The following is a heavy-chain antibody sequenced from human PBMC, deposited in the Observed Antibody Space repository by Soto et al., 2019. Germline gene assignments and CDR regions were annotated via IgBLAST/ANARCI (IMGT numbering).Heavy chain of an antibody. CDR2: IIAYDGKT. Sequence: ASVKVSCRTSGYTFNTYGINWVRQAPGQGLELMGWIIAYDGKTTYAEKFQGRVTLTTDTSTSTAYMELRGLRSDDTAIYYCARDPHEFWTSYWFDPWGQGTPVTVSS. V-gene: IGHV1-18*01. J-gene: IGHJ5*02. D-gene: IGHD3-3*01. CDR1: GYTFNTYG. CDR3: ARDPHEFWTSYWFDP.